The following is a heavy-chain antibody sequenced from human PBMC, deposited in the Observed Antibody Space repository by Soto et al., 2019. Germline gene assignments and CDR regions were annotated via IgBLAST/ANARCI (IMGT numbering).Heavy chain of an antibody. CDR1: GFTFSSYA. Sequence: QVQLVESGGGVVQPGRSLRLSCAASGFTFSSYAMHWVRQAPGKGLEWVAVISYDGSNKYYADSVKGRFTISRGNSKNTLYLQMNSLRAEDTAVYYCAREPRKTVEMATIIDYWGQGTLVTVSS. V-gene: IGHV3-30-3*01. D-gene: IGHD5-12*01. J-gene: IGHJ4*02. CDR3: AREPRKTVEMATIIDY. CDR2: ISYDGSNK.